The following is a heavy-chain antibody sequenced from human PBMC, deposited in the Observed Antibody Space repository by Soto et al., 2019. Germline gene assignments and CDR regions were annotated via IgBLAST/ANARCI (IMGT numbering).Heavy chain of an antibody. CDR3: AKGVATAVPALDY. V-gene: IGHV3-9*01. CDR2: VSWNSGAK. D-gene: IGHD2-21*02. Sequence: GGSLRLSCVASGFSFDDFVMNWVRQRPGKGLEWVSSVSWNSGAKLYADSVKGRFAISRESAKKSVYLQMNSLRPDDTAFYYCAKGVATAVPALDYWGQGTLVTVSS. CDR1: GFSFDDFV. J-gene: IGHJ4*02.